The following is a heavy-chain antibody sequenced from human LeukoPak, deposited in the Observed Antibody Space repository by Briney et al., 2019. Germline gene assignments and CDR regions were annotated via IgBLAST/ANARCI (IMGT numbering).Heavy chain of an antibody. CDR2: ISGSGGST. D-gene: IGHD3-10*01. CDR1: GFTFSSYA. J-gene: IGHJ4*02. V-gene: IGHV3-23*01. Sequence: GGSLRLSCAASGFTFSSYAMSWVRQAPGKGLEWVSAISGSGGSTYYADSVKGRFTISRGNSKNTLYLQMNSLRAEDTAVYYCAKLSGYGSGSWCFDYWGQGTLVTVSS. CDR3: AKLSGYGSGSWCFDY.